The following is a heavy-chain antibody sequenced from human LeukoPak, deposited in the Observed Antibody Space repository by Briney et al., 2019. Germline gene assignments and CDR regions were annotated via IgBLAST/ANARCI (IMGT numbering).Heavy chain of an antibody. Sequence: GASVKVSCKASGYTFTGYYMHWVRQAPGQGLEWMGWINPNSGGTNYAQKFQGRVTMTRDTSISTAYMELSRLRSDDTAVYYCARDSPLLPVHYGSGRLVMDVWGQGTTVVVSS. CDR1: GYTFTGYY. CDR3: ARDSPLLPVHYGSGRLVMDV. CDR2: INPNSGGT. D-gene: IGHD3-10*01. J-gene: IGHJ6*02. V-gene: IGHV1-2*02.